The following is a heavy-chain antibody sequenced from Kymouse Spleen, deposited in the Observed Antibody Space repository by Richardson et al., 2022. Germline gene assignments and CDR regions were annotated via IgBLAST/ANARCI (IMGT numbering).Heavy chain of an antibody. CDR1: GFTFSSYA. V-gene: IGHV3-23*04. CDR2: ISGSGGST. Sequence: EVQLVESGGGLVQPGGSLRLSCAASGFTFSSYAMSWVRQAPGKGLEWVSAISGSGGSTYYADSVKGRFTISRDNSKNTLYLQMNSLRAEDTAVYYCAKGTYYDILTGYSPFDYWGQGTLVTVSS. CDR3: AKGTYYDILTGYSPFDY. D-gene: IGHD3-9*01. J-gene: IGHJ4*02.